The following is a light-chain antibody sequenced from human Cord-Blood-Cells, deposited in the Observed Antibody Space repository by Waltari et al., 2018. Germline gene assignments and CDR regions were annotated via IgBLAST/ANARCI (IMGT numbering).Light chain of an antibody. V-gene: IGKV3-11*01. CDR3: QQRSNRPPMYT. CDR1: QCVISY. CDR2: YGS. Sequence: DIALTQSPATLSLSPGERATLSCRASQCVISYLAWYQQKPGQTPRLLIYYGSNRPTGIPARCSDGRAGSDFPLTNSSREREDCAVYYWQQRSNRPPMYTFRQWTKLEIK. J-gene: IGKJ2*01.